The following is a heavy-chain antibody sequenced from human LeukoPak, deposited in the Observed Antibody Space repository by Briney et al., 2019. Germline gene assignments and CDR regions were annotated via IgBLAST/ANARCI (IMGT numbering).Heavy chain of an antibody. D-gene: IGHD2-2*01. V-gene: IGHV3-23*01. J-gene: IGHJ4*02. CDR3: ATLLVVPAAKGPYFDY. CDR1: GFTFSSYA. Sequence: PGGSLRLSCAASGFTFSSYAMSWVRQAPGKGLEWVSAISGSGGSTYYADSVKGRFTISRDNSKTTLYLQMNSLSADNTAVYYCATLLVVPAAKGPYFDYWGQGTLVTVSS. CDR2: ISGSGGST.